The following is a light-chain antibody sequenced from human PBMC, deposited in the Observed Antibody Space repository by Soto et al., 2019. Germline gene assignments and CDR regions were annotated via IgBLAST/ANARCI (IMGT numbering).Light chain of an antibody. CDR2: KAS. CDR3: QPYNSYSRT. V-gene: IGKV1-5*03. CDR1: QSIDSW. Sequence: DIQMTQSPSTLSASVGDRVTITCRASQSIDSWLAWYQHKSGKAPKLLIFKASTLETGVPSRFSGSGSETEFTLTISSLQPDDSATYYCQPYNSYSRTFGQGTKVEIK. J-gene: IGKJ1*01.